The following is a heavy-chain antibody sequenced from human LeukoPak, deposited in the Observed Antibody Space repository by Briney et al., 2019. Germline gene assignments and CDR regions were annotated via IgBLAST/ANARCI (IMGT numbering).Heavy chain of an antibody. CDR3: ARDWASSSGLDY. D-gene: IGHD6-6*01. Sequence: SETLSLTCTVSGGSVSSGSYYWSWIRQPPWKGLEWIGYIYYSGSTNYNPSLRSRVTISVDTSKNQFSLKLSSVTAADTAVYYCARDWASSSGLDYWGQGTLVTVSS. V-gene: IGHV4-61*01. J-gene: IGHJ4*02. CDR1: GGSVSSGSYY. CDR2: IYYSGST.